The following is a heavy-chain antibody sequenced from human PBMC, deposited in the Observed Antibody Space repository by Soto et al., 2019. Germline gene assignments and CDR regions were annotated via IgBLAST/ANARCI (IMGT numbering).Heavy chain of an antibody. Sequence: GASVKVSCKASGGTFSSYAISWVRQAPGQGLEWMGGIIPIFGTANYAQKFQGRVTITADESTSTAYMELSSLRSEDTAVYYCARGSPYCSGGSCYSVTYGMDVWGQGTMVTVSS. CDR3: ARGSPYCSGGSCYSVTYGMDV. CDR2: IIPIFGTA. J-gene: IGHJ6*02. CDR1: GGTFSSYA. D-gene: IGHD2-15*01. V-gene: IGHV1-69*13.